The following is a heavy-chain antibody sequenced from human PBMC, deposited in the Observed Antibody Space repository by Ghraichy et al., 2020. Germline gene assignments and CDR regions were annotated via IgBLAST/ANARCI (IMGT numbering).Heavy chain of an antibody. V-gene: IGHV4-30-4*01. D-gene: IGHD2-2*01. Sequence: LNISCTVSGGSISSGDYYWSWIRQPPGKGLEWIGYIYYSGRTFYNPSLKSRLTISVDTSKNQFSLKLNSVTAADTAVYYCARRTRCSSTSCSSWFDSWGQGTLVTVSS. CDR2: IYYSGRT. J-gene: IGHJ5*01. CDR1: GGSISSGDYY. CDR3: ARRTRCSSTSCSSWFDS.